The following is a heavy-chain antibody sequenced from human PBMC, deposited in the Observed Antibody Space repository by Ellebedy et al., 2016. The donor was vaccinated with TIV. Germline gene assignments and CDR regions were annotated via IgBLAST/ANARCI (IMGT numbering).Heavy chain of an antibody. Sequence: GESLKISCAASGFTFSSYSMSWVRQAPGKGLEWVSYISSSSSTIYYADSVKGRFTISRDNAKNSLYLQMNSLRDEDTAVYYCAREDGEWLGYFDLWGRGTLVTVSS. D-gene: IGHD3-3*01. CDR3: AREDGEWLGYFDL. J-gene: IGHJ2*01. CDR2: ISSSSSTI. CDR1: GFTFSSYS. V-gene: IGHV3-48*02.